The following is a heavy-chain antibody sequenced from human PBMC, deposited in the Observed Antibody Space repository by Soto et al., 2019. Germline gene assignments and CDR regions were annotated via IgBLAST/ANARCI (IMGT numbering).Heavy chain of an antibody. V-gene: IGHV1-8*01. J-gene: IGHJ5*02. D-gene: IGHD2-2*01. CDR3: ATSVTNYCNSTIGLCADWFDP. CDR2: MNPNSGNT. Sequence: ASVKVSCKASGYTFTSYDINWVRQATGQGLEWMGWMNPNSGNTGYAQKFQGRVTMTRNTSISTAYMELSSLRSEDTAVYYCATSVTNYCNSTIGLCADWFDPWGQGSLVTVSS. CDR1: GYTFTSYD.